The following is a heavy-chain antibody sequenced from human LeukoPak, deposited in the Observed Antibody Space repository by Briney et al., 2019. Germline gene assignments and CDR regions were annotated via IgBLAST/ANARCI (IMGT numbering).Heavy chain of an antibody. Sequence: GGSLRLSCAASGFTVSRNYMSWVRQAPGKGLEWVSVIYSGGNTYYADFVKGRFTISRDNSKNTLYLQINGLTAEDTAVYYCANLPRGDYWGLGTLVTVSS. CDR3: ANLPRGDY. CDR2: IYSGGNT. V-gene: IGHV3-53*01. D-gene: IGHD3-10*01. CDR1: GFTVSRNY. J-gene: IGHJ4*02.